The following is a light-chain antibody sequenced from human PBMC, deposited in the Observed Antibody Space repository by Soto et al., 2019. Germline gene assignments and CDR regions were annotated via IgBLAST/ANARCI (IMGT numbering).Light chain of an antibody. CDR1: SGSIDSNY. CDR2: NDD. J-gene: IGLJ3*02. CDR3: QSFDSTSRV. Sequence: NFMLTQPHSVSESPGKTVIISCTRSSGSIDSNYVQWFQKRPGSAPTTVIFNDDQRPSGVPARFSGSVDSSSNSASLTISGLRTEDEAEYYRQSFDSTSRVFGGGTQLTVL. V-gene: IGLV6-57*04.